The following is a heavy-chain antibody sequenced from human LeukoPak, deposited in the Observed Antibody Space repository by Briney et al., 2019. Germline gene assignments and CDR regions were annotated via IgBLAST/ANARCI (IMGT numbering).Heavy chain of an antibody. D-gene: IGHD3-3*01. J-gene: IGHJ4*02. CDR2: ISAYNGNT. Sequence: ASVKVSCKASGYTFTSYGISWVRQAPGQGLEWMGWISAYNGNTNYAQKLQGRVTMTTDTSTSTAYMELRSLRPDDTAVYYCARGWDYDFWSGYYRPFDYWGQGTLVTVSS. V-gene: IGHV1-18*01. CDR3: ARGWDYDFWSGYYRPFDY. CDR1: GYTFTSYG.